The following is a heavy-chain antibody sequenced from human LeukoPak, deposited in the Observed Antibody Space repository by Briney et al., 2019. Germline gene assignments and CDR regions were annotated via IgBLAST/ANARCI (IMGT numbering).Heavy chain of an antibody. CDR1: GGSISSSNYY. Sequence: SETLSLTCTVSGGSISSSNYYWGWIRQPPGKGLEWIGTIYYTGTTYYNPSLESRITISVDTSKNQFSLKLTSVTAADTAVYFCARGLGPFDDWGQGTLVTVSS. V-gene: IGHV4-39*01. CDR3: ARGLGPFDD. J-gene: IGHJ4*02. CDR2: IYYTGTT. D-gene: IGHD3/OR15-3a*01.